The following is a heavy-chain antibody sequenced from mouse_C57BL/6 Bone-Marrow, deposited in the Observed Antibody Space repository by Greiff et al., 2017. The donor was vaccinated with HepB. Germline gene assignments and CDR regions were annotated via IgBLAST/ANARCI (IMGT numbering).Heavy chain of an antibody. CDR2: IYPGDGDT. CDR1: GYAFSSSW. Sequence: VQLQQSGPELVKPGASVKISCKASGYAFSSSWMNWVKQRPGKGLEWIGRIYPGDGDTNYNGKFKGKATLTADKSSSTAYMQLSSLTSEDSAVYFCARWDHYYGSSYYAMDYWGQGTSVTVSS. D-gene: IGHD1-1*01. CDR3: ARWDHYYGSSYYAMDY. J-gene: IGHJ4*01. V-gene: IGHV1-82*01.